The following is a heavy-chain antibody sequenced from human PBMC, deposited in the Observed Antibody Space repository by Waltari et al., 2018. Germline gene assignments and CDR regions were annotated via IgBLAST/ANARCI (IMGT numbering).Heavy chain of an antibody. CDR1: GGRFSSYA. D-gene: IGHD2-15*01. CDR3: ASLMGSGGYYYYYAMVD. V-gene: IGHV1-69*01. J-gene: IGHJ6*02. CDR2: TPLIIVPP. Sequence: QVHMVPTGAEVEKPGSAGKVYCKASGGRFSSYAISRVVQAPGQGLEWMGGTPLIIVPPNYAQNYHGRVPITADEHMSPATMTLVTLRSQDTAEHYCASLMGSGGYYYYYAMVDWGQGTTVTVSS.